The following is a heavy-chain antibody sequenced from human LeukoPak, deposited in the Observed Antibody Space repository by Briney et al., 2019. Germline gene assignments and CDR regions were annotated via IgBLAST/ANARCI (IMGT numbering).Heavy chain of an antibody. Sequence: KSGGSLRLSCAASGITFSDAWMNWVRQAPGKGLEWLGRIRTKTDGWTTDYAAPVKDRFIISRDDSKSTLYLQMNSLRAEDTAVYYCARSYYDSSGYYQNAPLFDPWGQGTLVTVSS. CDR1: GITFSDAW. CDR2: IRTKTDGWTT. CDR3: ARSYYDSSGYYQNAPLFDP. V-gene: IGHV3-15*01. J-gene: IGHJ5*02. D-gene: IGHD3-22*01.